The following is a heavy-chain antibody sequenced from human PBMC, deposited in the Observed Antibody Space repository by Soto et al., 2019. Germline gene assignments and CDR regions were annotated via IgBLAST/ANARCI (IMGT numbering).Heavy chain of an antibody. CDR3: ARDAKSVETTGGFDY. Sequence: GGSLRLSCAASGFIFSSYGMHWVRQAPGKGLERVAGIWFDGSNKYYADYVKGRFTISRDNSRNSLYLQMNGLRAEDTAVYYCARDAKSVETTGGFDYWGQGT. CDR2: IWFDGSNK. J-gene: IGHJ4*02. D-gene: IGHD1-26*01. CDR1: GFIFSSYG. V-gene: IGHV3-33*01.